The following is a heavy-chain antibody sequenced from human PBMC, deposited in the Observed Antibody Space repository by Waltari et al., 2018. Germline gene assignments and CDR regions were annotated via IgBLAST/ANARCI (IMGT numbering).Heavy chain of an antibody. CDR3: ARDEEYSSSSSGTLTDYDY. J-gene: IGHJ4*02. CDR2: ISYDGSNK. CDR1: GYSFTSYW. Sequence: VQLVQSGAEVKKPGESLTISCKGSGYSFTSYWIGWVRQMPGKGLEWVAVISYDGSNKYYADSVKGRFTISRDNSKNTLYLQMNSLRAEDTAVYYCARDEEYSSSSSGTLTDYDYWGQGTLVTVSS. V-gene: IGHV3-30*19. D-gene: IGHD6-6*01.